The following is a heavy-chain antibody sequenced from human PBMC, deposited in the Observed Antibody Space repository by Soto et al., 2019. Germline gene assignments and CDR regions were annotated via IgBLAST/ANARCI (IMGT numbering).Heavy chain of an antibody. Sequence: PSETLSLTCAVSGDSISNTNWWSWFRQPPGKGLEWIAEIYHRGTTNYNPSLKSRVTITLDKSNNQFSLKLTSVTAADTAVYYCARPIDGFYAMDVWGQGTTVTVSS. J-gene: IGHJ6*02. CDR1: GDSISNTNW. CDR3: ARPIDGFYAMDV. D-gene: IGHD3-9*01. CDR2: IYHRGTT. V-gene: IGHV4-4*02.